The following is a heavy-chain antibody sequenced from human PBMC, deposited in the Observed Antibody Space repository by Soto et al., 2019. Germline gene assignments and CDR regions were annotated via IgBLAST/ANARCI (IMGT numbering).Heavy chain of an antibody. V-gene: IGHV4-30-4*01. D-gene: IGHD3-22*01. CDR2: IYYSGST. J-gene: IGHJ3*02. CDR1: GGSISSYY. CDR3: AREWGQYYYDSSGYAFDI. Sequence: SETLSLTCTVSGGSISSYYWSWIRQPPGKGLERIGYIYYSGSTYYNPSLKSRVTISVDTSKNQFSLKLSSVTAADTAVYYCAREWGQYYYDSSGYAFDIWGQGTMVTVSS.